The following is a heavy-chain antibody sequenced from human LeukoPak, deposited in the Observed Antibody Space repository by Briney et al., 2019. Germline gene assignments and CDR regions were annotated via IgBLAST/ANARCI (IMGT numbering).Heavy chain of an antibody. J-gene: IGHJ5*02. D-gene: IGHD2-2*01. V-gene: IGHV4-39*01. CDR3: ARIDNCSSTSCYLNWFDP. Sequence: SETLSLTCTVSGGSISSSSYYWGWIRQPPGKGLEWIGSIYYSGSTYYNPSLKSRVTISVDTSKNQFSLKLSSVTAADTAVYYCARIDNCSSTSCYLNWFDPWGQGTLVTVSS. CDR2: IYYSGST. CDR1: GGSISSSSYY.